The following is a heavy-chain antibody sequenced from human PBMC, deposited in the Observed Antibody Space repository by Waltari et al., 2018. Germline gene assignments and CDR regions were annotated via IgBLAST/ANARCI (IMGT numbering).Heavy chain of an antibody. Sequence: QVQLVESGGGVVQPGRSLRLSCAASGFTFSNYAMQWVRQAPGKGLDWVAVVSSDGSITYYAEAVKCRFTISRDNSKNTVYLQMSRLRAEDTGIYYCAREIGYSGALDYWGLGDLVTVSS. CDR2: VSSDGSIT. CDR1: GFTFSNYA. D-gene: IGHD2-15*01. CDR3: AREIGYSGALDY. J-gene: IGHJ4*02. V-gene: IGHV3-30*15.